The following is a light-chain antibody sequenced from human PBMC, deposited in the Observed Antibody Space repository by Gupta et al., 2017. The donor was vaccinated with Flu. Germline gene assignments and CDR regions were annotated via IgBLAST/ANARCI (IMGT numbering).Light chain of an antibody. J-gene: IGLJ2*01. CDR2: DVS. CDR1: SSDVGGYNY. CDR3: CSYAGSYR. V-gene: IGLV2-11*01. Sequence: QSALTQPRSVSGSPGQSVTISCTGTSSDVGGYNYVSWYQQHPGKATKLMIYDVSKRPSGVPDRCSGSKSGNTASLTIAGRQAEDEADYYCCSYAGSYRFGGGTKLTVL.